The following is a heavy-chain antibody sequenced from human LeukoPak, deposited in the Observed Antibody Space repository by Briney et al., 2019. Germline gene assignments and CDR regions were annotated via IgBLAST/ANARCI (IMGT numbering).Heavy chain of an antibody. J-gene: IGHJ4*02. V-gene: IGHV5-10-1*01. Sequence: GESLKISCKGSGYSFTTYWISWVRQMPGKGLEWMGRIDPSHSYTNYSPSFQGHVSISADKSISTAYLQWSSLKASDTAMYYCARHLGVGATRSDYWGQGTQVTVSS. CDR3: ARHLGVGATRSDY. CDR2: IDPSHSYT. CDR1: GYSFTTYW. D-gene: IGHD1-26*01.